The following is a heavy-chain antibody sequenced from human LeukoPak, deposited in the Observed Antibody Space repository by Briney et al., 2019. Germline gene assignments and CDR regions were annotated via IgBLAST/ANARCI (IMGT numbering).Heavy chain of an antibody. CDR3: AKGPGYCSSTSCYGPFGI. J-gene: IGHJ3*02. V-gene: IGHV3-23*01. D-gene: IGHD2-2*01. CDR1: GFTFSSYA. CDR2: ISGSGGST. Sequence: GGSLRLSCAASGFTFSSYAMSWVRQAPGKGLEWVSAISGSGGSTYYADSVKGRFTISRDNSKNTLYLQMNSLRAEDTAVYYCAKGPGYCSSTSCYGPFGIWGQGTMVTVSS.